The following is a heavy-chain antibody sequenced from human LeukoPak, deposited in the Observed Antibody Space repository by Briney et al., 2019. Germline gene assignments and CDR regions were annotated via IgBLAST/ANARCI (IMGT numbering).Heavy chain of an antibody. J-gene: IGHJ5*02. CDR1: GGSFSGYY. CDR3: ARHKGRRWLQLRENWFDP. CDR2: INHSGST. D-gene: IGHD5-24*01. V-gene: IGHV4-34*01. Sequence: SETLSLTCAFYGGSFSGYYWSWIRQPPGKGRDWIGEINHSGSTNYNPSLKSRVTISVDTSKNQFSLKLSSVTAADTAVYYCARHKGRRWLQLRENWFDPWGQGTLVTVSS.